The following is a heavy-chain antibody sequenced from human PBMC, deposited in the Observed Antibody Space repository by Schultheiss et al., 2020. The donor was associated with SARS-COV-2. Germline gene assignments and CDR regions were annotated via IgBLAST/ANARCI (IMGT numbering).Heavy chain of an antibody. J-gene: IGHJ6*02. Sequence: GGSLRLSCAASGLTVSNNYMTWVRQAPGKGLEWVSVIYSGGNTHYADSVRGRFIISRDNSKNTLYLQMTSLRVEDTAMYYCVRDGPAASYGMDVWGQGTTVTVPS. CDR3: VRDGPAASYGMDV. D-gene: IGHD2-2*01. V-gene: IGHV3-66*01. CDR1: GLTVSNNY. CDR2: IYSGGNT.